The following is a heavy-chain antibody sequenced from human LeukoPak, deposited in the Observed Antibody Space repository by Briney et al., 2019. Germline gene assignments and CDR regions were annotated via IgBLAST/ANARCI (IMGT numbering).Heavy chain of an antibody. CDR1: GFTFSSYG. CDR2: IWYDGSNK. J-gene: IGHJ6*02. D-gene: IGHD6-6*01. CDR3: ARDPYSSTWSYGMDV. Sequence: GGSLRLSCAASGFTFSSYGMHWVRQAPGKGLEWVAVIWYDGSNKYYADSVKGRFTISRDNSKNTLYLQMNTLRAEDTAVYYCARDPYSSTWSYGMDVWGQGTTVTVSS. V-gene: IGHV3-33*01.